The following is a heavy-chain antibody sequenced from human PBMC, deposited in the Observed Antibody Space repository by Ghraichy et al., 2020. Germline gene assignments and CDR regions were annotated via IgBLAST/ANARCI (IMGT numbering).Heavy chain of an antibody. Sequence: ASVKVSCKASGYTFTGYYMHWVRQAPGQGLEWMGWINPNSGGTNYAQKFQGRVTMTRDTSISTAYMELSRLRSDDTAVYYCARDRFISSGSYIRVAGQFDYWGQGTLVTVSS. J-gene: IGHJ4*02. V-gene: IGHV1-2*02. CDR1: GYTFTGYY. CDR2: INPNSGGT. D-gene: IGHD1-26*01. CDR3: ARDRFISSGSYIRVAGQFDY.